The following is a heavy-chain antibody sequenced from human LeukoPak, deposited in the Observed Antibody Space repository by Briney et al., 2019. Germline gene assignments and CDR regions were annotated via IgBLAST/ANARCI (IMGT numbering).Heavy chain of an antibody. CDR1: GASITHNF. Sequence: PSETLSLTCTVTGASITHNFWNWFRQPAGKGLEWIGRIYSSGNTKYNPSLKSRVTMSIDTSKNQFSLKLSSVTAADTAMYYCGRDLSGSDSFNIWGQGTMVTVSS. J-gene: IGHJ3*02. CDR2: IYSSGNT. CDR3: GRDLSGSDSFNI. V-gene: IGHV4-4*07.